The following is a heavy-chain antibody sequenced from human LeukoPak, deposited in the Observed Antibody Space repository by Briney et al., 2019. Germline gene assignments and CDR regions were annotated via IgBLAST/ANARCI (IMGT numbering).Heavy chain of an antibody. D-gene: IGHD3-9*01. J-gene: IGHJ4*02. V-gene: IGHV3-23*01. CDR3: AKGVRYFDWYDY. CDR1: GFTFSTYG. Sequence: GTLRLSCAASGFTFSTYGMSWVRQAPGKGLEWVSAISGSGGSTYYADPVKGRFTISRDNSKNTLFLQMNSLRAEDTAVYYCAKGVRYFDWYDYWGQGTLVTVSS. CDR2: ISGSGGST.